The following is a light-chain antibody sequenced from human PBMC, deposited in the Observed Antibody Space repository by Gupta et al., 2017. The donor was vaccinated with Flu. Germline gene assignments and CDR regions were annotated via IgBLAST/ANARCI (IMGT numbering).Light chain of an antibody. CDR1: QGISKY. J-gene: IGKJ4*01. Sequence: DIQMTQSPSSLSASVGDRVTVTCRASQGISKYLAWYQQKVGKGPKLLIYAASTLQSGVPSRFSGSGSGTNFTLTISSLQPEDVATYYCQKDNSIPITFGGGTKVEIK. CDR2: AAS. V-gene: IGKV1-27*01. CDR3: QKDNSIPIT.